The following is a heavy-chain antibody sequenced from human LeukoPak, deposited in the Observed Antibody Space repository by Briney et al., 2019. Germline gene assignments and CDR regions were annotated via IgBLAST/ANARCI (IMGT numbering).Heavy chain of an antibody. Sequence: GSLRLSCAASGFTFDDYAMHWVRQAPGKGLAWIGSIYQTGSTYYNPSLKSRVTISVDTSKNQFSLKLSSVTAADTAVYYCARVAPWQLKFSPGSYYFDYWGQGTLVTVSS. J-gene: IGHJ4*02. V-gene: IGHV4-38-2*01. CDR2: IYQTGST. D-gene: IGHD6-6*01. CDR1: GFTFDDYA. CDR3: ARVAPWQLKFSPGSYYFDY.